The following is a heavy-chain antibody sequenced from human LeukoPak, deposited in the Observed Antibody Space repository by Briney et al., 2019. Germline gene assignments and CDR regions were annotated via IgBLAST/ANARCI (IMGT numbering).Heavy chain of an antibody. CDR2: INPNSGGT. D-gene: IGHD7-27*01. Sequence: GASVKVSFTASGYTFTGYYMHWVRQAPGQGLEWMGWINPNSGGTNYAQKFQGRVTMTRDTSISTAFMELSRLRSDDTAVYYCARAELGIAPPPFDFWGQGTLVTVSS. CDR1: GYTFTGYY. V-gene: IGHV1-2*02. J-gene: IGHJ4*02. CDR3: ARAELGIAPPPFDF.